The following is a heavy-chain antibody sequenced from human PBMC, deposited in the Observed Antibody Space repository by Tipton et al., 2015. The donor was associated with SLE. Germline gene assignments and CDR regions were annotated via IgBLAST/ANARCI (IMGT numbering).Heavy chain of an antibody. D-gene: IGHD2-21*02. J-gene: IGHJ6*03. Sequence: TLSLTCTVSGGSISTGSYFWTWIRQPAGKGPEYIGRIYSTGDINYNPALKSRVTILADTSKDQFSLRLSSVTAADTGVYYCVKSVVVVSPRDYYYYMDVWGKGTTVTVSS. CDR1: GGSISTGSYF. CDR3: VKSVVVVSPRDYYYYMDV. CDR2: IYSTGDI. V-gene: IGHV4-61*02.